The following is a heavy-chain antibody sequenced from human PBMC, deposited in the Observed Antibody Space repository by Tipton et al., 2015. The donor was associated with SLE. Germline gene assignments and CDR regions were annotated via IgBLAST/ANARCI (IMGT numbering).Heavy chain of an antibody. CDR1: GGSISSYY. CDR2: IYYSGST. J-gene: IGHJ1*01. Sequence: LRLSCTVSGGSISSYYWSWIRQPPGKGLEWIGYIYYSGSTNYNASLKSRVTISVDTSKNQFSLKLSSVTAADTAVHYCARDSSSAGVYFQHWGQGTLVTVSS. CDR3: ARDSSSAGVYFQH. V-gene: IGHV4-59*01. D-gene: IGHD6-6*01.